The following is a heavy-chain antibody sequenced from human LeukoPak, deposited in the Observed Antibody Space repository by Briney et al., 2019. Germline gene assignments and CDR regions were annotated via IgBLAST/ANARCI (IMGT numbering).Heavy chain of an antibody. D-gene: IGHD3-10*01. Sequence: GGSLRLSCAASGFTVSSNYMSWVRQAPGKGLEWVSVIYSGGSTYYADSVKGRFTISRDNAKNSLYLQMNSLRAEDTAVYYCATGPPLYYGSGGYYAYWGQGTLVTASS. CDR1: GFTVSSNY. V-gene: IGHV3-53*01. CDR2: IYSGGST. CDR3: ATGPPLYYGSGGYYAY. J-gene: IGHJ4*02.